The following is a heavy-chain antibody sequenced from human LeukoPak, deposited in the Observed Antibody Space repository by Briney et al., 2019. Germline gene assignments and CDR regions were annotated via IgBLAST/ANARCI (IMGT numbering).Heavy chain of an antibody. J-gene: IGHJ4*02. Sequence: GGSLRLSCAASGFTFSSYSMYWVRQAPGKGLEWVSSISSSSSYIYYADSVKGRFTISRDNAKNSLYLQMNSLRAEDSAVYYCARVEGYDSSGYYGDWGQGTLVTVSS. CDR1: GFTFSSYS. CDR2: ISSSSSYI. V-gene: IGHV3-21*01. CDR3: ARVEGYDSSGYYGD. D-gene: IGHD3-22*01.